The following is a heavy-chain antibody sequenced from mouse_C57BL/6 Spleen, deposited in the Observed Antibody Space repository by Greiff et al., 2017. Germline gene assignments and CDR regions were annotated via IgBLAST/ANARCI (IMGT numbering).Heavy chain of an antibody. Sequence: DVQLVESGGGLVKPGGSLKLSCAASGFTFSSYTMPWVRQTPEKRLEWVATISGGGGNTYYPDSVKGRFTISRDTAKNTLYLQMSSLRSEDTALYYCARVLRSYAMDYWGQGTSVTVSS. D-gene: IGHD1-1*01. CDR1: GFTFSSYT. J-gene: IGHJ4*01. V-gene: IGHV5-9*01. CDR3: ARVLRSYAMDY. CDR2: ISGGGGNT.